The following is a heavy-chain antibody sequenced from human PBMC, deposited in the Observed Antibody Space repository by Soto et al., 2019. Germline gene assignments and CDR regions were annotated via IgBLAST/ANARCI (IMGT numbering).Heavy chain of an antibody. Sequence: SLPLSLPCAVEGGSFSGHYWTLLRQPPGTGLEWIGEINHSGSTNYNPSLKSRVTISVDTSKNQFSLKLTSVTAADTAVYYCARDKITGLFDYWGQGTLVTVSS. CDR1: GGSFSGHY. V-gene: IGHV4-34*01. CDR2: INHSGST. CDR3: ARDKITGLFDY. J-gene: IGHJ4*02. D-gene: IGHD2-8*02.